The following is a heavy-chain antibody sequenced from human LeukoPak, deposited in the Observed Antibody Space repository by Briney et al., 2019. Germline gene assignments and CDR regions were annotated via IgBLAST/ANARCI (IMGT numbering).Heavy chain of an antibody. CDR1: GFTFRKYW. V-gene: IGHV3-7*01. CDR3: AREDDFSGDY. Sequence: GGSLRLSCAASGFTFRKYWMSWVRQAPGKGLEWVANIHPDGEEKYHVDFVEGRFTIFRDNAKNLLYLQMDSLRVEDTAVYYCAREDDFSGDYWGQGTLVTVSS. D-gene: IGHD3/OR15-3a*01. J-gene: IGHJ4*02. CDR2: IHPDGEEK.